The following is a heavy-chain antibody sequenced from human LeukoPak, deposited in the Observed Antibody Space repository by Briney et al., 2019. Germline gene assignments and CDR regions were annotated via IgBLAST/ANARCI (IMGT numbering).Heavy chain of an antibody. CDR1: GFTFGSSA. J-gene: IGHJ4*02. D-gene: IGHD6-13*01. CDR3: AKGSLGSWYYFDY. V-gene: IGHV3-23*01. Sequence: PGGSLRLSCAASGFTFGSSAMSWVRQAPGKGPEWVSTFSRSGPDTYYADSVKGRFTIFRDNSKNTLHLQMNSLRAEDTAVYYCAKGSLGSWYYFDYWGQGTLVTVSS. CDR2: FSRSGPDT.